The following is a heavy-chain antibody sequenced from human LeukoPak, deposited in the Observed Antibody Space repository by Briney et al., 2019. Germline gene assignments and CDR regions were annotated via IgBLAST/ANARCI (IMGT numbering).Heavy chain of an antibody. CDR3: ARVSWGPAPYYYYMDV. D-gene: IGHD2-2*01. CDR1: GYTLTDYH. CDR2: INPNNGAT. Sequence: GASVKVSCKASGYTLTDYHIHWVRQAPGQGLEWMGWINPNNGATNYPQKFQGRVTMTRDTSISTAYMELSRLRSDDTAVYYCARVSWGPAPYYYYMDVWGKGTTVTVSS. J-gene: IGHJ6*03. V-gene: IGHV1-2*02.